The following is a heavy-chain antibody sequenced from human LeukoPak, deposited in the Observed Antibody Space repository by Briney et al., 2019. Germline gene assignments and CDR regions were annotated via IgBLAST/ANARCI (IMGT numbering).Heavy chain of an antibody. D-gene: IGHD6-19*01. Sequence: PGGSLRLSCAASGFTFSSYWMHWVRHARGKGLVWVSRINSDGSTTSYADSVMGRFTISRDNAKNTLYLQMNSLRAEDTAVYYCARVIYSGWEGELSDWGQGTLVTVSS. J-gene: IGHJ4*02. V-gene: IGHV3-74*01. CDR3: ARVIYSGWEGELSD. CDR1: GFTFSSYW. CDR2: INSDGSTT.